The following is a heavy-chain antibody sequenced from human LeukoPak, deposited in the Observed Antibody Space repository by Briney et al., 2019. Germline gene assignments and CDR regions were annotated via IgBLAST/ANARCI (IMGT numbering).Heavy chain of an antibody. V-gene: IGHV3-30-3*01. J-gene: IGHJ4*02. Sequence: PGRSLRLSCAAYGFTFSDYGIHWVRQAPGKGLEWVTVISYDESKKYYADSGKGRFTISRDNSKNTVYLQMNSLRAEDTAVYYCAKEAASLVAHFDYRGQGTLVTVSS. D-gene: IGHD6-25*01. CDR3: AKEAASLVAHFDY. CDR1: GFTFSDYG. CDR2: ISYDESKK.